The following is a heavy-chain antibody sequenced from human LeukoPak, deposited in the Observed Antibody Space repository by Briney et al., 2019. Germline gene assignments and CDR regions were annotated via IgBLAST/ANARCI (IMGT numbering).Heavy chain of an antibody. CDR2: INSDGSTT. D-gene: IGHD3-16*01. J-gene: IGHJ3*02. V-gene: IGHV3-74*01. CDR3: ASGTTWGTNAFDI. Sequence: GGSLRLSCAASGFTFSSYWMHWVRQAPGKGLVWVSNINSDGSTTTYADSVKGRFTISRDNAENTLYLQMNSLRAEDTAVYYCASGTTWGTNAFDIWGQGTMVTVSS. CDR1: GFTFSSYW.